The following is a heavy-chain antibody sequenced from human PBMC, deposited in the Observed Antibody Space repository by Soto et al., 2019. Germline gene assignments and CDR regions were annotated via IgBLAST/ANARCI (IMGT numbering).Heavy chain of an antibody. Sequence: GGSLRLSCAAFGFTFSSYGMHWVLQAPGKGLEWVAVISYDGSNKYYADSVKGRFTISRDNSKNTMYLQMNSMRAEDTAVYYCAKTNILTGYFDYWGQGTLVTVSS. V-gene: IGHV3-30*18. CDR3: AKTNILTGYFDY. D-gene: IGHD3-9*01. J-gene: IGHJ4*02. CDR2: ISYDGSNK. CDR1: GFTFSSYG.